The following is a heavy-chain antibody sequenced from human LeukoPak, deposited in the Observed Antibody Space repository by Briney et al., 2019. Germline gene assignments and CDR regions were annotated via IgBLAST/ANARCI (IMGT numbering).Heavy chain of an antibody. CDR2: IKQDGSEK. D-gene: IGHD3-22*01. Sequence: GGSLRLSCAASGFTFSSYWMSWVRQAPGKGLEWVANIKQDGSEKYYVDSAKGRFTISRDNAKNSLYLQMNSLRAEDTAVYYCARSLETYDSSGYYYPNYFDYWGQGTLVTVSS. CDR1: GFTFSSYW. CDR3: ARSLETYDSSGYYYPNYFDY. V-gene: IGHV3-7*01. J-gene: IGHJ4*02.